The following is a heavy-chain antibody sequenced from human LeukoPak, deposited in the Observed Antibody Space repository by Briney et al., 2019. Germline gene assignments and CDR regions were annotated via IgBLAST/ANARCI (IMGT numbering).Heavy chain of an antibody. CDR1: GGSISSYY. CDR3: ARGGSYYGSGSYPDY. D-gene: IGHD3-10*01. V-gene: IGHV4-59*01. J-gene: IGHJ4*02. Sequence: PSETLSLTCTVSGGSISSYYWNWIRQPPGKGLEWIGYIYYSGSTNYNPSLKSRVTISVDTSKNQFSLKLSSVTAADTAVYYCARGGSYYGSGSYPDYWGQGTLVTVSS. CDR2: IYYSGST.